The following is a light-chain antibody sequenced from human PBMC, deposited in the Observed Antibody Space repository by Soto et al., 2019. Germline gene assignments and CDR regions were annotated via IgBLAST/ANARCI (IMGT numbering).Light chain of an antibody. CDR1: QSVSSN. CDR3: QQYNNWPV. V-gene: IGKV3-15*01. J-gene: IGKJ1*01. CDR2: AAS. Sequence: EIVLTQSLVTLSVSPGERATLSCRASQSVSSNLAWYQQKPGQAPRLLIYAASTRATGIPARFSGSGSGTEFTLTISSLQSEDFAVYYCQQYNNWPVFGQGTKVDIK.